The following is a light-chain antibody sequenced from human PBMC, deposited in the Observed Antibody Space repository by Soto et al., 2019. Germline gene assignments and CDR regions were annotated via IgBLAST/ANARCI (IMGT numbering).Light chain of an antibody. V-gene: IGKV1-9*01. Sequence: DIQLTQSPSFLSASVGDRVTITCRASQGISSYLAWYQQKPGKAPKLLIYAASTLQSGVPSRFSGSGSGTEFTLTIISLQPDDFATYYCQQLNSYPPWAFGQGTKVEIK. CDR1: QGISSY. CDR3: QQLNSYPPWA. J-gene: IGKJ1*01. CDR2: AAS.